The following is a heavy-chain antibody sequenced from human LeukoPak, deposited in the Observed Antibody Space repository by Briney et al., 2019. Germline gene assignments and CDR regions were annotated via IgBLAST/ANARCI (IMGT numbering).Heavy chain of an antibody. CDR1: GGSISSGGYY. V-gene: IGHV4-31*03. D-gene: IGHD3-22*01. CDR3: ARAGYDSSGYSTYYFDY. J-gene: IGHJ4*02. Sequence: SQTLSLTCTVSGGSISSGGYYWSWIRQHPGKGLEWIGYIYYSGSTYYNPSLKSRVTISIDTSKSQFSLKLSSVTAADTAVYYCARAGYDSSGYSTYYFDYWGQGTLVTVSS. CDR2: IYYSGST.